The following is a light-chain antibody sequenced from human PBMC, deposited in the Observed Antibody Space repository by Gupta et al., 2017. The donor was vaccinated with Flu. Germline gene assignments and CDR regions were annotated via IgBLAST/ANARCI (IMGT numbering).Light chain of an antibody. V-gene: IGKV3-11*02. CDR1: QSISNN. Sequence: EIVLTQSPATLSLSPGERATLSCRASQSISNNLAWYQQKPGQAPRLLIYDAYNRDSGIPARFSGSGWGRDVTLTISSREQEDFAVYHCQQRGSWPSLTFGGGTKVEIK. J-gene: IGKJ4*01. CDR3: QQRGSWPSLT. CDR2: DAY.